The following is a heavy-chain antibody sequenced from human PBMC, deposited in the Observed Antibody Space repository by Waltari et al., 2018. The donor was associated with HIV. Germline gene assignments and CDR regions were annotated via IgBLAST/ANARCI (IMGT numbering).Heavy chain of an antibody. CDR2: IWYDGSNK. V-gene: IGHV3-33*01. CDR1: GFTFRSYG. Sequence: QVQLVESGGGVVQPGRSLRLSCAASGFTFRSYGMQWVRQAPGKGLEWVAVIWYDGSNKYYADSVKGRFTISRDNSKNTLYLQMNSLRAEDTAVYYCARDPNWKGYGMDVWGQGTTVTVSS. J-gene: IGHJ6*02. CDR3: ARDPNWKGYGMDV. D-gene: IGHD1-1*01.